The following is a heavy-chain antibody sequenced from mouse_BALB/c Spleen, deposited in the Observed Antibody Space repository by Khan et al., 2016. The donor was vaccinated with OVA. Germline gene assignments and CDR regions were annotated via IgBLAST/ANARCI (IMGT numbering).Heavy chain of an antibody. CDR3: ARSDGYYARGAMDY. Sequence: EVELVESGGDLVKTGGSLKLSCAASGFTFSTYGMSWVRQTPDKRLEWVATISSGGTYTYYPDSVKGRFTISRDNAENTLYLQMSSLRSEDTAMYYCARSDGYYARGAMDYWGQGTSVTVSS. CDR1: GFTFSTYG. J-gene: IGHJ4*01. V-gene: IGHV5-6*01. D-gene: IGHD2-3*01. CDR2: ISSGGTYT.